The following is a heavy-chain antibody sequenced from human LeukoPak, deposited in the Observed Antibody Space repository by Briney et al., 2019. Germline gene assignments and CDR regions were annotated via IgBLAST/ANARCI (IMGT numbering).Heavy chain of an antibody. D-gene: IGHD1-1*01. CDR3: AKRGVERVGDYHYYYYLDV. CDR1: GFTFDDYA. CDR2: ISDSGDST. Sequence: PGGSLRLSCAASGFTFDDYAMHWVRQAPGKGLQWVSSISDSGDSTYYADSVKGRFTISRDTAKNTLFLQMNSLRAEDTALYYCAKRGVERVGDYHYYYYLDVWGKGTTVTVSS. J-gene: IGHJ6*03. V-gene: IGHV3-23*01.